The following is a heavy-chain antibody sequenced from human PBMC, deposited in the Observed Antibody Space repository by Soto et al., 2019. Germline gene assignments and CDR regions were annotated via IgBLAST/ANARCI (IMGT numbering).Heavy chain of an antibody. V-gene: IGHV3-30-3*01. J-gene: IGHJ4*02. CDR3: AKVSPMGYFFDF. CDR2: ISYDGSNK. CDR1: GFAFNTYS. Sequence: GGSLRLSCAASGFAFNTYSMHWVRQAPGRGLEWVAVISYDGSNKLYADSVKGRFTTSRDNSKNTLYLEMNSLRGEDTAVYYCAKVSPMGYFFDFWGQGTLVTVSS.